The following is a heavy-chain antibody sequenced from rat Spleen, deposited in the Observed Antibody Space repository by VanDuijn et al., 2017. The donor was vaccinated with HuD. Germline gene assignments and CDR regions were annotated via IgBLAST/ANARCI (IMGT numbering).Heavy chain of an antibody. CDR2: ISYDGSST. V-gene: IGHV5-7*01. Sequence: EVQLVDSGGGLVQPGRSLKLSCAASGFTFSDYNMAWVRQAPKKGLEWVATISYDGSSTYYRDSVKGRFTISRDNAKSTLYLQMNNLRSEDTAMYYCARGTIAAGDWGQGVMVTVSS. CDR3: ARGTIAAGD. D-gene: IGHD1-2*01. J-gene: IGHJ2*01. CDR1: GFTFSDYN.